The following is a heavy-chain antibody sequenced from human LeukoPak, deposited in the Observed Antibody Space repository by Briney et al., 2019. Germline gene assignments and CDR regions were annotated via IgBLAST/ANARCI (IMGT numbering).Heavy chain of an antibody. V-gene: IGHV3-48*01. CDR1: GFTFSSYS. CDR3: AKGAYDYIEIGYFDS. J-gene: IGHJ4*02. CDR2: ISSSSSTI. Sequence: GGSLRLSCAVSGFTFSSYSMSWVRQAPGKGLEWVSYISSSSSTIYYADSVKGRFTISRDTSKNTLFLQMNSLRAEDTAIYYCAKGAYDYIEIGYFDSWGQGTLVTVSS. D-gene: IGHD5-12*01.